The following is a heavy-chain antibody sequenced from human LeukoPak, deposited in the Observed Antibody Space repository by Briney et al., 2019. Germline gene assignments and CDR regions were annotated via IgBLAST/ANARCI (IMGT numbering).Heavy chain of an antibody. CDR1: GFTFGDYA. D-gene: IGHD6-19*01. CDR2: IRSKAYGGTT. Sequence: PGGSLRLSCTASGFTFGDYAMSWVRQAPGEGLEWVGFIRSKAYGGTTEYAASVKGRFTISRDDSKSIAYLQMNSLKTEDTAVYYCTSGIAVAGYIDYWGQGTLVTVSS. J-gene: IGHJ4*02. V-gene: IGHV3-49*04. CDR3: TSGIAVAGYIDY.